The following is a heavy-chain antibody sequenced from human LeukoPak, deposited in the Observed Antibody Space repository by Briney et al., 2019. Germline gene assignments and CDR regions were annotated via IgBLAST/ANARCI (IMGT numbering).Heavy chain of an antibody. Sequence: ASVKVSCKASGGTFSSYAISWVRQAPGQGLEWMGRIIPILGIANYAQKFQGRVTITADKSTSTAYMELSSLRSEDTAVYYCARDIEYYYGSGSDYWGQGTLVTVSS. D-gene: IGHD3-10*01. CDR2: IIPILGIA. CDR1: GGTFSSYA. CDR3: ARDIEYYYGSGSDY. V-gene: IGHV1-69*04. J-gene: IGHJ4*02.